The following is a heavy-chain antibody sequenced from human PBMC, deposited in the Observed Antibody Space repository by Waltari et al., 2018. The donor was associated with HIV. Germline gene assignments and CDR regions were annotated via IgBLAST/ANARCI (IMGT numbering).Heavy chain of an antibody. Sequence: QVQLQQWGAGIVQPSETLSLTCAVFGGSLTNYSWTWLRQSPEKGLEWIGDIDQSGSPTYNPSLKGRVSISSDTSKRQFSLKINSVTGADTAVYYCARRRTRMTMVVIMTAGVIDVWGHGTRVIVSS. D-gene: IGHD2-15*01. V-gene: IGHV4-34*02. CDR3: ARRRTRMTMVVIMTAGVIDV. CDR2: IDQSGSP. J-gene: IGHJ3*01. CDR1: GGSLTNYS.